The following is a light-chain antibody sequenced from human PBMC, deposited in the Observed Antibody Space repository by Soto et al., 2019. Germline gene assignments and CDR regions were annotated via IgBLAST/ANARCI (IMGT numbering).Light chain of an antibody. CDR2: DAT. CDR1: QSVSTNY. J-gene: IGKJ1*01. V-gene: IGKV3-20*01. CDR3: QHYGASSWT. Sequence: EFVVTQSPGILSLYPGDRATLSCRTSQSVSTNYLAWYQQQKPGQAPRLLIYDATRRAPGVPDRFSGSGSGTDFTLAISGLEPEDFVMYYCQHYGASSWTFGQGTKVEI.